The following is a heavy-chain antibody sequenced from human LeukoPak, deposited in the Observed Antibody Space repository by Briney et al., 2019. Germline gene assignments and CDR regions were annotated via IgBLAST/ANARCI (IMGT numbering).Heavy chain of an antibody. D-gene: IGHD3-22*01. CDR1: GGSISSSSYY. V-gene: IGHV4-61*02. CDR2: IYTSGST. Sequence: PSETLSLTCTVSGGSISSSSYYWSWIRQPAGKGLEWIGRIYTSGSTNYNPSLKSRVTISVDTSKNQFSLNLSSVTAADTAVYYWARRPGNAPYDSDGYTYSFNYWGQGTLVPVSS. CDR3: ARRPGNAPYDSDGYTYSFNY. J-gene: IGHJ4*02.